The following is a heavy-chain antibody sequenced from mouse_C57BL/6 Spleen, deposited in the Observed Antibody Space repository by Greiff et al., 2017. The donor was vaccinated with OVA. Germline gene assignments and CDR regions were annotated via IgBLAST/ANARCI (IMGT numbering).Heavy chain of an antibody. Sequence: VQLQPGAELVKPGASVKLSCKASGYTFTSYWMHWVKQRPGQGLEWIGMIHPNSGSTNYNEKFKSKATLTVDKSSSTAYMQLSSLTSEDSAVYYCARDDYEGDYYAMDYWGQGTSVTVSS. CDR2: IHPNSGST. CDR3: ARDDYEGDYYAMDY. V-gene: IGHV1-64*01. J-gene: IGHJ4*01. CDR1: GYTFTSYW. D-gene: IGHD2-4*01.